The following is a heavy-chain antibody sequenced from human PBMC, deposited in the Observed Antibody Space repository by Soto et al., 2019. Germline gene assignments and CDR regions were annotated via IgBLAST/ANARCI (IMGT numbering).Heavy chain of an antibody. V-gene: IGHV5-10-1*01. Sequence: GASLKISCKGSGYSFTSYWISWVRQMPGKGLEWMGRIDPSDSYTNYSPSFQGHVTITADKSISTAYLQCSSLKASDTAMYYCASGSDDFWSGYLTPYYGMDVWGQGTTVTVSS. CDR2: IDPSDSYT. CDR1: GYSFTSYW. D-gene: IGHD3-3*01. J-gene: IGHJ6*02. CDR3: ASGSDDFWSGYLTPYYGMDV.